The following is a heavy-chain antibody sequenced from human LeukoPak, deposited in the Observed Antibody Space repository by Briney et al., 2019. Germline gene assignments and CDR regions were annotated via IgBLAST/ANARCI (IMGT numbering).Heavy chain of an antibody. CDR1: GFTFSSYW. J-gene: IGHJ4*02. V-gene: IGHV3-7*01. CDR2: IKEDGSEK. CDR3: ARVGALSSSWLLY. D-gene: IGHD6-13*01. Sequence: GGSLRLSCVASGFTFSSYWMSWVRQAPGKGLEWVANIKEDGSEKDYVDSVKGRFTISRDNAKNSLYLQMNSLRAEDTAVYFCARVGALSSSWLLYWGQGTLVTVSS.